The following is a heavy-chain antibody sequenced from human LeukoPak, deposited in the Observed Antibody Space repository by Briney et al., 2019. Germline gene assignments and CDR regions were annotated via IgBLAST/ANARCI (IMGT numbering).Heavy chain of an antibody. D-gene: IGHD6-19*01. CDR1: GGSISSYY. J-gene: IGHJ4*02. CDR2: IYTSGST. CDR3: ASGSIAVAGREFDY. V-gene: IGHV4-4*07. Sequence: SETLSLTCTVSGGSISSYYWSWIRQPAGKGLEWIGRIYTSGSTNYNPSLKSRVTMSVDTSKNQFSLKLSSVTAADTAVYYCASGSIAVAGREFDYWGLGTLVTVSS.